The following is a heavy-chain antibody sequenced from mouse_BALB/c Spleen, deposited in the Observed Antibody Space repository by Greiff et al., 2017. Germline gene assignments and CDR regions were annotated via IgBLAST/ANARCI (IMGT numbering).Heavy chain of an antibody. J-gene: IGHJ4*01. CDR2: ISSGGST. Sequence: EVMLVESGGGLVKPGGSLKLSCAASGFTFSSYAMSWVRQTPEKRLEWVASISSGGSTYYPDSVKGRFTISRDNARNILYLQMSSLRSEDTAMYYCARGGLHYYGSSYAMDYWGQGTSVTVSS. D-gene: IGHD1-1*01. CDR1: GFTFSSYA. CDR3: ARGGLHYYGSSYAMDY. V-gene: IGHV5-6-5*01.